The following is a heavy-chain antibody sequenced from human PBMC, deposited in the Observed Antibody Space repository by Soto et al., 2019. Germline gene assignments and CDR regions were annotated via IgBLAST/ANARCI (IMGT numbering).Heavy chain of an antibody. D-gene: IGHD3-10*01. CDR2: ISGSGGST. V-gene: IGHV3-23*01. Sequence: GGSLRLSCAASGFTFSSYAMSWVRQAPGKGLEWVSAISGSGGSTYYADSVKGWFTISRDNSKNTLYLQMNSLRAEDTVVYYWAKDLSITMVRGASDAFDIWGQGTMVTVSS. CDR1: GFTFSSYA. CDR3: AKDLSITMVRGASDAFDI. J-gene: IGHJ3*02.